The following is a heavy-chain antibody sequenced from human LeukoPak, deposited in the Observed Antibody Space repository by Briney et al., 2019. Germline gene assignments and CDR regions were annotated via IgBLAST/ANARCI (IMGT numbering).Heavy chain of an antibody. Sequence: PGGSLRLSCAASGFPFNSYSMNWVRQAPGKGLEWVSFISSSRSHIYYADSVKGRFTISRDNAKNSLYLQMNSLRAEDTAVYYCARSPGLYSGTDYWGQGTLVTVSS. CDR2: ISSSRSHI. V-gene: IGHV3-21*01. CDR1: GFPFNSYS. J-gene: IGHJ4*02. D-gene: IGHD5-12*01. CDR3: ARSPGLYSGTDY.